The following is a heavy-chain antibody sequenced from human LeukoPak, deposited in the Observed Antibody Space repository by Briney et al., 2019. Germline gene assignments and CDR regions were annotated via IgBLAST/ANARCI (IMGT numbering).Heavy chain of an antibody. J-gene: IGHJ4*02. Sequence: ASVKVSCKASGYTLTNYAMHWMRQAPGQRLEWMGWINAGNGNTKYSQKFQGRVTITRDTSASTAYMEVSSLRSEDTAVYYCARGGDCEYWGQGTLVTVSS. CDR3: ARGGDCEY. CDR1: GYTLTNYA. D-gene: IGHD2-21*02. V-gene: IGHV1-3*01. CDR2: INAGNGNT.